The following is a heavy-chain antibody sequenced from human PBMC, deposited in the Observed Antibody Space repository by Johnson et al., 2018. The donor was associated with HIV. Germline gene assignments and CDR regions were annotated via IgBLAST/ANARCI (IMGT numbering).Heavy chain of an antibody. V-gene: IGHV3-23*04. CDR3: AKDIGYSSGLANTAFEI. J-gene: IGHJ3*02. CDR2: ISGSGGST. CDR1: GFTFSSYA. D-gene: IGHD2-15*01. Sequence: VQLVESGGGLVQPGGSLRLSCAASGFTFSSYAMSWVRQAPGKGLEWVPAISGSGGSTYSADSVTVRFTISRDNSKNTLYLQMSSLRAEDTALYYCAKDIGYSSGLANTAFEIWGLGTMVTVSS.